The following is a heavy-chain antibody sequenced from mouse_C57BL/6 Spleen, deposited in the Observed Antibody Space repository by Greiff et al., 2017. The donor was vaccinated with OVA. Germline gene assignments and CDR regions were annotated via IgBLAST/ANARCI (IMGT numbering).Heavy chain of an antibody. CDR1: GFTFSSYA. Sequence: EVHLVESGGGLVKPGGSLKLSCAASGFTFSSYAMSWVRQTPEKRLEWVATISDGGSYTYYPDNVKGRFTISRDNAKNNLYLQMSHLKSEDTAMYYCARGGIYYYAWFAYWGQGTLVTVSA. V-gene: IGHV5-4*01. D-gene: IGHD1-1*01. J-gene: IGHJ3*01. CDR2: ISDGGSYT. CDR3: ARGGIYYYAWFAY.